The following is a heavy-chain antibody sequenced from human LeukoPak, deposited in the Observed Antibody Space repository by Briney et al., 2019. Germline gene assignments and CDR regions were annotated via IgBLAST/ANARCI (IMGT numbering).Heavy chain of an antibody. V-gene: IGHV1-2*02. J-gene: IGHJ6*03. CDR3: ARVAAEVVGVPGAIGFGWLRRDYYYMDV. Sequence: GASVKVSCTASGYTFTGYYMHWVRQAPGQGLEWMGWINPNSGGTNYAQKFQGRVTMTRDASISTAYMELSRLRSEDTAVYYCARVAAEVVGVPGAIGFGWLRRDYYYMDVWGKGTTVTVSS. CDR1: GYTFTGYY. D-gene: IGHD2-2*02. CDR2: INPNSGGT.